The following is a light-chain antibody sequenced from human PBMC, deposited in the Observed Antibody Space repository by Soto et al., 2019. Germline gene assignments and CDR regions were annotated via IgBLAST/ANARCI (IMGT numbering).Light chain of an antibody. CDR1: QTIGSL. V-gene: IGKV1-5*03. CDR2: KAS. J-gene: IGKJ1*01. Sequence: DIQMTQSPSTLSGSVGDRVTITCRASQTIGSLLAWYQQKPGKAPKLLIYKASTLKSGVPSRFSGSGSGTEFTLTISSLQPDDFATYYCQHYNSYSEAFGQGTKVELK. CDR3: QHYNSYSEA.